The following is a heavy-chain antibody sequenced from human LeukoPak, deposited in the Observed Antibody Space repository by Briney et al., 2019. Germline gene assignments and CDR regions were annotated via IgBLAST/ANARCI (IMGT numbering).Heavy chain of an antibody. CDR3: ERSPGRNYMDV. CDR1: GYSFISYY. D-gene: IGHD1-14*01. CDR2: IDPNGGTT. Sequence: ASVKVSCKASGYSFISYYIHWVRQAPGQGLEWMGIIDPNGGTTSYSQKFQARVTMTSDTSTTTVYMELSSLTSDDTAVYYCERSPGRNYMDVWGKGTTVTVSS. J-gene: IGHJ6*03. V-gene: IGHV1-46*01.